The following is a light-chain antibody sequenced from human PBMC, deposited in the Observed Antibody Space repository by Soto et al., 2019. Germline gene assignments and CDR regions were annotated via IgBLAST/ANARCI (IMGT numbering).Light chain of an antibody. CDR2: DAS. CDR1: QSVSSY. V-gene: IGKV3-11*01. CDR3: QQRSNWL. J-gene: IGKJ4*01. Sequence: EIVLTQSPATLSLSPGERATLSCRASQSVSSYLAWYQQKPGQAPRLLIYDASNRATGIPARFSGSGSGTDFTLTISSLEPEVFAVYYCQQRSNWLFGGGTKVDIK.